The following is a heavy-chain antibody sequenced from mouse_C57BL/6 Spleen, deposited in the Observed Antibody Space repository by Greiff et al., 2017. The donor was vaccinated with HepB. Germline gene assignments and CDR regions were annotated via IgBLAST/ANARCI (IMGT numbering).Heavy chain of an antibody. CDR1: GYSITSGYY. D-gene: IGHD1-1*01. J-gene: IGHJ2*01. CDR2: ISYDGSN. V-gene: IGHV3-6*01. Sequence: ESGPGLVKPSQSLSLTCSVTGYSITSGYYWNWIRQFPGNKLEWMGYISYDGSNNYNPSLKNRISITRDTSKNQFFLKLNSVTTEDTATYYCARDSTNYYGSSYGRNYWGQGTTLTVSS. CDR3: ARDSTNYYGSSYGRNY.